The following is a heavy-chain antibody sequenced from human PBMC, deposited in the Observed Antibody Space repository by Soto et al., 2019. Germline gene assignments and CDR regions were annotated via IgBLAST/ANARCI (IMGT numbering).Heavy chain of an antibody. Sequence: EAQLVESGGGLAQPGGSLRLSCAFSGFSFDEHAMHWVRQAPGKGLEWVAGLLWHGDRPGYADSVKGRFTISRDSAKDFLYLQMNSLRTEDTALYYCGKDLTPGGLESWGQGTLVTVSS. CDR2: LLWHGDRP. D-gene: IGHD2-15*01. V-gene: IGHV3-9*01. J-gene: IGHJ4*02. CDR1: GFSFDEHA. CDR3: GKDLTPGGLES.